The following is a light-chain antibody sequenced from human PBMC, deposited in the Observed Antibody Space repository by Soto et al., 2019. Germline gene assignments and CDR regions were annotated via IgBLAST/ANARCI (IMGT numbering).Light chain of an antibody. CDR2: TAS. V-gene: IGKV1-5*03. CDR3: QHCSSYSQA. CDR1: QTITSC. Sequence: DIQMTQSPSTLSGSVGDRVTITCRASQTITSCLAWYQQKPGKAPMRLIYTASNLKRVVPSRFSGSGYGTEFTITMSSVQTADFATKYSQHCSSYSQAFGKGKKVEL. J-gene: IGKJ1*01.